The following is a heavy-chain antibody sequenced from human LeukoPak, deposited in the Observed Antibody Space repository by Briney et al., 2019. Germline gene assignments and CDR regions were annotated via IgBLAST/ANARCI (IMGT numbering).Heavy chain of an antibody. J-gene: IGHJ4*02. V-gene: IGHV3-11*05. CDR1: GFTLSDYH. CDR3: ARGYDRELDY. Sequence: GGSLRLSCAAPGFTLSDYHMSWIRQAPGKGLEWVSYISSRNTYTKYADSVKGRLTISRDNAKNSLYLQMNSLRVEDTAVYYCARGYDRELDYWGQGTLVTVSS. CDR2: ISSRNTYT. D-gene: IGHD1-26*01.